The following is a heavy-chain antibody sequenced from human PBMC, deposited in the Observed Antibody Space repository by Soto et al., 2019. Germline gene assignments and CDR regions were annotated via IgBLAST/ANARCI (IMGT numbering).Heavy chain of an antibody. CDR2: IYPGDSDT. CDR3: ARGINVDTAMVTWFPGRCYFDY. CDR1: GYSFTSYW. J-gene: IGHJ4*02. V-gene: IGHV5-51*01. D-gene: IGHD5-18*01. Sequence: PGESLKISCKGSGYSFTSYWIGWVRQMPGKGLEWMGIIYPGDSDTRYSPSFQGQVTISADKSISTAYLQWSSLKASDTAMYYCARGINVDTAMVTWFPGRCYFDYWGQGTLVTVSS.